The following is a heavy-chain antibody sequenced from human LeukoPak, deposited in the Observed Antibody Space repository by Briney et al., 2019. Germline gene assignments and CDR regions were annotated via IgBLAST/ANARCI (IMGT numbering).Heavy chain of an antibody. CDR3: ARGSCSSISCPPVDY. D-gene: IGHD2-2*01. Sequence: GGSLRLSCAASGFTFSAYAMHWVRQAPGKGLELVALISYDGSNKYYADSVKGRFTISRDNSKNTLYLQMNSLRAEDTAVYHCARGSCSSISCPPVDYRGQGTLVTVSS. CDR1: GFTFSAYA. CDR2: ISYDGSNK. J-gene: IGHJ4*02. V-gene: IGHV3-30-3*01.